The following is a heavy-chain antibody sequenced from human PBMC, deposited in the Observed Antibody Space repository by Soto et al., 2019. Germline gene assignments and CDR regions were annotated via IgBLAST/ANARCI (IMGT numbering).Heavy chain of an antibody. CDR2: MYKTGST. J-gene: IGHJ6*02. V-gene: IGHV4-59*01. D-gene: IGHD2-21*02. CDR1: GCSIRGYY. CDR3: ARDLWGYCGTDCYPLDV. Sequence: PSETLSLTCTVSGCSIRGYYWSWIRQPPGKGLEWIGYMYKTGSTVYNPSFKSRVTISVDTSKNQFSLKLNSVTAADTAVYYCARDLWGYCGTDCYPLDVWGQGTTVTVSS.